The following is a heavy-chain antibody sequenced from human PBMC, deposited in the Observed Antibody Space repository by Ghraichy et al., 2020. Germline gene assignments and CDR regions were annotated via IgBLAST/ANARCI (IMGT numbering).Heavy chain of an antibody. J-gene: IGHJ6*02. V-gene: IGHV3-53*01. CDR1: GFTVSSNY. CDR2: LYSGGNT. CDR3: ARPVSCGDYCYYGMDV. D-gene: IGHD4-17*01. Sequence: ETLSLTCAASGFTVSSNYMSWVRQAPGKGLEWVSVLYSGGNTYYADSVKGRFTISRDNSKNTLYLQMNSLRAEDTAVYYCARPVSCGDYCYYGMDVWGQGTTVTVSS.